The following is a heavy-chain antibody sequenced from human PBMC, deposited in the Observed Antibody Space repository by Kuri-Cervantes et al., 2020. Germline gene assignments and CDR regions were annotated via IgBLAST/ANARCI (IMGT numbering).Heavy chain of an antibody. Sequence: GESLKISCAASGFTFSSYAMHWVRQAPGKGLEWVAVISYDGSNKYYADSVKGRFTISRDDSKNTLYLQMNSLRAEDTAVYYCAKVQYYYDSSGYLFDYWGQGTLVTVSS. J-gene: IGHJ4*02. CDR3: AKVQYYYDSSGYLFDY. D-gene: IGHD3-22*01. V-gene: IGHV3-30-3*01. CDR1: GFTFSSYA. CDR2: ISYDGSNK.